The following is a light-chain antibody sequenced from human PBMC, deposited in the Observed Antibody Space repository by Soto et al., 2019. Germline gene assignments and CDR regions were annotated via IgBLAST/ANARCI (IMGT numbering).Light chain of an antibody. V-gene: IGKV1-5*01. CDR2: DAS. CDR1: QSISSM. CDR3: QQDNDYSVM. J-gene: IGKJ1*01. Sequence: DIQMTQSPSTLSASVGDRVTITCRASQSISSMLAGYQQKPGKAPKLLIYDASSWKSGVPSRFSGSGSGTELTLTISSLQPKNFATYYCQQDNDYSVMFGQGTKWIS.